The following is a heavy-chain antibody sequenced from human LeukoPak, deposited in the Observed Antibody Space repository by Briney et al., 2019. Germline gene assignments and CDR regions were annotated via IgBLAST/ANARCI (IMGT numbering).Heavy chain of an antibody. J-gene: IGHJ4*02. V-gene: IGHV1-69*13. D-gene: IGHD2-15*01. Sequence: SVKVSCKASGGTFSSYAISWVRQAAGQGLECMGGIIPIFGTANYAQKFQGRVTITADESTSTAYMELSSLRSEDTAVYYCASGEGVVVVAATREYYFDYWGQGTLVTVSS. CDR2: IIPIFGTA. CDR1: GGTFSSYA. CDR3: ASGEGVVVVAATREYYFDY.